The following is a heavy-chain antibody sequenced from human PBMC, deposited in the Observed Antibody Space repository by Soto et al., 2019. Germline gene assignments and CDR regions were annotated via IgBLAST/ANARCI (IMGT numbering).Heavy chain of an antibody. D-gene: IGHD3-22*01. CDR3: ARSLGDSSGYYGLGNEYYYGMDV. CDR1: GGSISSGGYY. Sequence: SETLSLTCTVSGGSISSGGYYWSWIRQHPGKGLEWIGYIYYSGSTYYNPSLKSRVTISVDTSKNQFSLKLSSVTAADTAVYYCARSLGDSSGYYGLGNEYYYGMDVWGQGTTVTVSS. V-gene: IGHV4-31*03. CDR2: IYYSGST. J-gene: IGHJ6*02.